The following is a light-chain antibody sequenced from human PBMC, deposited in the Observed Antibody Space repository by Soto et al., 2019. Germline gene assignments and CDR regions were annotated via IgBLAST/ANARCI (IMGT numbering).Light chain of an antibody. V-gene: IGKV1-5*03. CDR2: EAS. CDR1: QNINNW. Sequence: DIQMTQSPSTLSASVGDRVTITCRASQNINNWLAWYQQKPGKAPSLLIYEASSLESGVPSRFGGSRSGTEFTLTISSLEPEDFATYYCQQYETFSGTFGPGTKVDI. CDR3: QQYETFSGT. J-gene: IGKJ1*01.